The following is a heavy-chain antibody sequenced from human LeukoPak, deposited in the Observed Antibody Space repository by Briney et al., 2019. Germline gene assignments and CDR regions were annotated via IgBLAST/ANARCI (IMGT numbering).Heavy chain of an antibody. V-gene: IGHV4-39*07. CDR1: GGSISSSNYY. CDR2: IYYTGST. D-gene: IGHD1-26*01. Sequence: PSETLSLTCTVSGGSISSSNYYWGWIRQPPGKRLEWSGSIYYTGSTYYNPSLKSRVTISVDTSKNQFSLRLSSVTAADTAVYYCARDRRHYSGSYQDLHLYFDYWGQGTLVTVSS. J-gene: IGHJ4*02. CDR3: ARDRRHYSGSYQDLHLYFDY.